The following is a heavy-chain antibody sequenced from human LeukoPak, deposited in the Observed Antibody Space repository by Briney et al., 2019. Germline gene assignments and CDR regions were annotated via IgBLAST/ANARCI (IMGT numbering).Heavy chain of an antibody. J-gene: IGHJ3*02. CDR2: TFYRSNWYD. CDR3: AREVAGTWAFDI. CDR1: GDSVSSNTAA. V-gene: IGHV6-1*01. D-gene: IGHD6-19*01. Sequence: SQTLSLTCAISGDSVSSNTAAWNWIRQSPSRGLEWLGRTFYRSNWYDDYAASVKSRITINPDTSKNQFSLHLKSVTREDTAVYYCAREVAGTWAFDIWGQGTRVTVSS.